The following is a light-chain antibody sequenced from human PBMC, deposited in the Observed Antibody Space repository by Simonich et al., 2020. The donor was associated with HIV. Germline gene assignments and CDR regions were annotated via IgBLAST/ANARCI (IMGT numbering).Light chain of an antibody. CDR3: QQYGRSPNT. J-gene: IGKJ1*01. CDR2: DAS. CDR1: QSVSSY. V-gene: IGKV3-20*01. Sequence: EIVLTQSPATLYLSPGERATLSCRASQSVSSYLAWYQQKPGQAPRLLIYDASNRATGIPDRFSGSGSGTHFTLTISRLEPEDFAVYYCQQYGRSPNTFGQGTKVEIK.